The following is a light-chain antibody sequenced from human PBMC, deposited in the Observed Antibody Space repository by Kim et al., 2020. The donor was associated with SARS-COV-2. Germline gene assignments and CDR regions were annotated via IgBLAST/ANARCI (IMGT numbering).Light chain of an antibody. CDR1: SSNIGASYD. CDR2: GHS. Sequence: QSVLTQPPSVSGAPGQRVTISCTGSSSNIGASYDVHWYQQVPGTAPKLLIYGHSNRPSGVPDRFSGSKSGTSASLAITGLQAEDEADYYCQSYDSSLSGSRFGGGTQRTVL. CDR3: QSYDSSLSGSR. J-gene: IGLJ3*02. V-gene: IGLV1-40*01.